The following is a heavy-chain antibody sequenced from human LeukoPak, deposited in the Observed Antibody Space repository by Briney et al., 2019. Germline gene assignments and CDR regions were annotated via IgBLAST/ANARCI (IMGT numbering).Heavy chain of an antibody. J-gene: IGHJ4*02. CDR1: GFTFSSFW. CDR2: IKQDGSDK. CDR3: AKEPYYYDSSGHDY. D-gene: IGHD3-22*01. V-gene: IGHV3-7*01. Sequence: GGSLRLSCAASGFTFSSFWMSWVRQAPGKGLEWVANIKQDGSDKYYVDSVKGRFTISRDNAKNSLYLQMNSLRAEDTAVYYCAKEPYYYDSSGHDYWGQGTLVTVSS.